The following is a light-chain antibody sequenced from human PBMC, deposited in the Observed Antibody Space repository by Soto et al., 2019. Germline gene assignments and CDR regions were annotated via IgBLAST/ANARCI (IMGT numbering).Light chain of an antibody. CDR2: AAS. Sequence: DIQMTQSPSSLSASVGDRVTITCRASQSISSYLNWYQQKPGKAPKLLIYAASNLQSGVPSRFSGGGSGTEFTLTISSLQPDDFATYYCQQYNSYWTFGQGTKVDIK. CDR1: QSISSY. J-gene: IGKJ1*01. V-gene: IGKV1-5*01. CDR3: QQYNSYWT.